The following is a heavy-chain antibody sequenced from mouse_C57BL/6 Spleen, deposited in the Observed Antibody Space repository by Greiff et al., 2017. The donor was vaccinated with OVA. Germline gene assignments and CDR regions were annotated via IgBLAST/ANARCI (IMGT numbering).Heavy chain of an antibody. CDR3: ASGGYDYDEAY. D-gene: IGHD2-4*01. V-gene: IGHV1-7*01. CDR1: GYTFTSYW. CDR2: INPSSGYT. Sequence: QVQLKQSGAELAKPGASVKLSCKASGYTFTSYWMHWVKQRPGQGLEWIGYINPSSGYTKYNQKFKDKATLTADKSSSTAYMQLSSRTYEDSAVYYCASGGYDYDEAYWGQGTLVTVSA. J-gene: IGHJ3*01.